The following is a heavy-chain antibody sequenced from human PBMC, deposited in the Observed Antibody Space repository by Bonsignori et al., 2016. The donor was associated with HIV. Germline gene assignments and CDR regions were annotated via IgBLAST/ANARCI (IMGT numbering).Heavy chain of an antibody. CDR3: ARESSVGSDAFDI. J-gene: IGHJ3*02. CDR1: GYTFTDYH. CDR2: INPSGGST. V-gene: IGHV1-46*01. Sequence: QVQLVQSGAEVKKPGASVKVSCKASGYTFTDYHMHWVRQAPGQGLEWTGTINPSGGSTIYAQNFQGRVTMTRDTSTSTVYMEVTSLRSEDTAIYYCARESSVGSDAFDIWGQG.